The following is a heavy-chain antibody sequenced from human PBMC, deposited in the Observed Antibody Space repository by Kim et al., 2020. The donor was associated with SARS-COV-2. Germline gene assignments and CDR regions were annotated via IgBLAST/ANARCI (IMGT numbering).Heavy chain of an antibody. J-gene: IGHJ5*02. CDR2: INPNSGGT. CDR1: GYTFTDYY. V-gene: IGHV1-2*02. CDR3: ARDRGDCTGTSCFLGYNWFDP. Sequence: ASVKVSCTASGYTFTDYYIHWVRQAPGQGLEWMGWINPNSGGTNYAQKFQGRVTMTRDTSISTAYMELSRLKSDDTAVYYCARDRGDCTGTSCFLGYNWFDPWGQGTLVTVSS. D-gene: IGHD2-2*01.